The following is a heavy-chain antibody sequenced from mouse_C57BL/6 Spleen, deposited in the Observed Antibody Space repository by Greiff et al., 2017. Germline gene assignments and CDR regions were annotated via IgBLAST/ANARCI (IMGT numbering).Heavy chain of an antibody. D-gene: IGHD2-3*01. CDR3: ARGDGYYLAWFAY. CDR2: IYPGDGDT. J-gene: IGHJ3*01. CDR1: GYAFSSSW. V-gene: IGHV1-82*01. Sequence: VKLMESGPELVKPGASVKISCKASGYAFSSSWMNWVKQRPGKGLEWIGRIYPGDGDTNYNGKFKGKATLTADKSSSTAYMQLSSLTSEDSAVYFCARGDGYYLAWFAYWGQGTLVTVSA.